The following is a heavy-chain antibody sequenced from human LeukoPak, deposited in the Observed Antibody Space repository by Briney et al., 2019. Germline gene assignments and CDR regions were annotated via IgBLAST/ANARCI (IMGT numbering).Heavy chain of an antibody. CDR3: ARASSSNRDY. J-gene: IGHJ4*02. CDR2: IYNGGDTI. V-gene: IGHV3-11*04. CDR1: GFTFSDHY. Sequence: GGSLRLSCATSGFTFSDHYMTWIRQAPGKGLETVSYIYNGGDTIYYADSVRGRFTISRDNAESSLYLQMNSLRAEDTAVYYCARASSSNRDYWGQGTLVTVSS. D-gene: IGHD6-13*01.